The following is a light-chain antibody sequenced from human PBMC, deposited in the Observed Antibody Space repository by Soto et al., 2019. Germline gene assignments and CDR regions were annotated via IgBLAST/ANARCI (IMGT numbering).Light chain of an antibody. Sequence: QSVLTQPRSVSGSPGQSVTISCTGTSRDVGGYDYVSWYRQHPGKAPKLMIYDVTKRPSGVPDRFSGSKSGNTASLTISGLQAEDEADYFCSSYAGSYTYVFGVGTKVTVL. CDR3: SSYAGSYTYV. CDR1: SRDVGGYDY. J-gene: IGLJ1*01. CDR2: DVT. V-gene: IGLV2-11*01.